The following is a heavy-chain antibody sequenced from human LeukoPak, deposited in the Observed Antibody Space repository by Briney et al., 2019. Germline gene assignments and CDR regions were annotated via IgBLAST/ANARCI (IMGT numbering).Heavy chain of an antibody. CDR2: ISGSGGST. CDR3: AKPRDSSGYLEYFQH. V-gene: IGHV3-23*01. Sequence: SLRLSCAASGFTFSSYAMSWVRQAXGKGLEWVSAISGSGGSTYYADSVKGRFTISRDNSKNTLYLQMNSLRAEDTAVYYCAKPRDSSGYLEYFQHWGQGTLVTVS. J-gene: IGHJ1*01. D-gene: IGHD3-22*01. CDR1: GFTFSSYA.